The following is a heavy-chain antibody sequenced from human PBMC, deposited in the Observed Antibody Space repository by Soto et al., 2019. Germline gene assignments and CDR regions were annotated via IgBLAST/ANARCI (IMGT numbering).Heavy chain of an antibody. CDR1: GFTFSSYG. J-gene: IGHJ4*02. CDR3: AKDKGYDSSGPRSYFDY. D-gene: IGHD3-22*01. CDR2: ISYDGSNK. Sequence: GGSLRLSCAASGFTFSSYGMHWVRQAPGKGLEWVAVISYDGSNKYYADSVKGRFTISRDNSKNTLYLQMNSLRAEDTAVYYCAKDKGYDSSGPRSYFDYWGQGTLVTVSS. V-gene: IGHV3-30*18.